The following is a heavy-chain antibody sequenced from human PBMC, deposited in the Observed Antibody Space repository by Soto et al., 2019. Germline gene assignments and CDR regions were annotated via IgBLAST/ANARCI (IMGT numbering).Heavy chain of an antibody. Sequence: ASVKGSCKASGGTFRNYVVNWVRQAPGQGLEWMGRIIPISGAANYAQKFQRRVTITADKSTSTSYMELSSLRSEDTAVYYCARDMTRTVVPYFDVWGQGTPVPASS. D-gene: IGHD1-7*01. CDR3: ARDMTRTVVPYFDV. CDR2: IIPISGAA. J-gene: IGHJ4*02. CDR1: GGTFRNYV. V-gene: IGHV1-69*06.